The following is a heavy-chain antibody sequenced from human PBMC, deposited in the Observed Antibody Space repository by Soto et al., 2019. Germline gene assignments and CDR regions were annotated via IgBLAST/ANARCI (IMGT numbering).Heavy chain of an antibody. CDR3: ARASYSPPAFDI. V-gene: IGHV3-72*01. D-gene: IGHD4-4*01. CDR2: SRNKANSYTT. Sequence: EVQLVESGGGLVQPGGSLRLSCAASGFTFSDHYMDWVRQAPGKGLEWVGRSRNKANSYTTEYAASVKGRFTVSRDESTNSLYLQMNGLKTEDTAVYYCARASYSPPAFDIWGPGAMVTVSS. CDR1: GFTFSDHY. J-gene: IGHJ3*02.